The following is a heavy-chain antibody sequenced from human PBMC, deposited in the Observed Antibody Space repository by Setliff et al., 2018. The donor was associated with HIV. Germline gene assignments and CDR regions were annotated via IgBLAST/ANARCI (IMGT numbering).Heavy chain of an antibody. CDR2: INHSGST. Sequence: PSETLSLTCTVSDASINSYYWSWIRQPPGKGLEWIGEINHSGSTNYNPSLKSRVTISVDTSKNQFSLKLSSVTAADTAVYYCARGRIRYCSSTSCYSSRYNWFDPWGQGTLVTVSS. V-gene: IGHV4-34*01. J-gene: IGHJ5*02. CDR3: ARGRIRYCSSTSCYSSRYNWFDP. D-gene: IGHD2-2*01. CDR1: DASINSYY.